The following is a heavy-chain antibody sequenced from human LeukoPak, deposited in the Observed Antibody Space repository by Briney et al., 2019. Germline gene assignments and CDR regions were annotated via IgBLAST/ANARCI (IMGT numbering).Heavy chain of an antibody. CDR1: GGSISSYY. J-gene: IGHJ6*03. Sequence: PETLSLTCTVSGGSISSYYWSWIRQPPGKGLEWIGYIYYSGSTNYNPSLKSRVTISVDTSKNQFSLNLSSVTAADTAVYYCARGSYYYMDVWGKGTTVTVSS. CDR2: IYYSGST. V-gene: IGHV4-59*01. CDR3: ARGSYYYMDV.